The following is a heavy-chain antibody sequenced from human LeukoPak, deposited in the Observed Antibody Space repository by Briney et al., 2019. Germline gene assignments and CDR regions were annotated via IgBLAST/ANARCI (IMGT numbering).Heavy chain of an antibody. Sequence: SETLSLTCTMSGGSFSSDYWNWIRQPPGKGLEWIGYIFHSGTTNYNPSLKSRVTISVDTSKNHCSLRLSSVTAADTAVYYCARGDPVGLFDDWGQGILVAVSS. D-gene: IGHD1-26*01. CDR3: ARGDPVGLFDD. J-gene: IGHJ4*02. CDR1: GGSFSSDY. CDR2: IFHSGTT. V-gene: IGHV4-59*01.